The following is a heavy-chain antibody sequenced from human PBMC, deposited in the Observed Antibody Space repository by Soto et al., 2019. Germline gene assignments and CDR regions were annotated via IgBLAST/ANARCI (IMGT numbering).Heavy chain of an antibody. CDR1: GYTFISYG. D-gene: IGHD4-17*01. CDR2: ISPYNGNT. Sequence: QVQLVQSGAEVKKPGASVKVSCKASGYTFISYGISWVRQAPGKGLEWMGWISPYNGNTDYAQKLQGRVTMTTDTSTSTAYMELRSLRSDDTAVYYCARPFADYGDYHYYYGMDVWGQGTTVTVSS. CDR3: ARPFADYGDYHYYYGMDV. J-gene: IGHJ6*02. V-gene: IGHV1-18*01.